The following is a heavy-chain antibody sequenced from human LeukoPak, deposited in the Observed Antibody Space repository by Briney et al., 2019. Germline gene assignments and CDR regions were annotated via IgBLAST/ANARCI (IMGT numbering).Heavy chain of an antibody. CDR3: VRGMDV. CDR1: GFTFSQYW. CDR2: IRQDGHEN. V-gene: IGHV3-7*04. J-gene: IGHJ6*02. Sequence: GGSLRLSCAASGFTFSQYWMSWVRQAPGKGLEWVANIRQDGHENYYVDSVKGRFTISRDNAKNSLYLQMNSLRAEDTAVYYCVRGMDVWGQGTTVTVSS.